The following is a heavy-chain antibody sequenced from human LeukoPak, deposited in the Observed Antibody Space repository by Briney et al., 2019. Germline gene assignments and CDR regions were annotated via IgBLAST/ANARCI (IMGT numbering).Heavy chain of an antibody. CDR3: AKRRYYDSSGDY. D-gene: IGHD3-22*01. V-gene: IGHV3-23*01. CDR2: ISGSGGST. Sequence: PGGSLRLSCAASGFTFSSYAMSWVRQAPGKGLEWVSAISGSGGSTYYADSVKGRFTISRDNSKNTLYLQMDSLRAEDTAVYYCAKRRYYDSSGDYWGQGTLVTVSS. CDR1: GFTFSSYA. J-gene: IGHJ4*02.